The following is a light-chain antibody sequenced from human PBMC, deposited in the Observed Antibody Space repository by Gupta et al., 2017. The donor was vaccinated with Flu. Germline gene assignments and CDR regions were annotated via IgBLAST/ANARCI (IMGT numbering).Light chain of an antibody. CDR3: SSDTNTNTLVV. J-gene: IGLJ2*01. CDR2: EVS. Sequence: QSALTQPASVSGSPGQSITISCTGTSSDVGGYKYVSWYQQHPVKAPKLMIFEVSNRPSGVSNRFSGSKSGNTASLTISGLQAEDEADYYCSSDTNTNTLVVFGGGTKLTVL. V-gene: IGLV2-14*01. CDR1: SSDVGGYKY.